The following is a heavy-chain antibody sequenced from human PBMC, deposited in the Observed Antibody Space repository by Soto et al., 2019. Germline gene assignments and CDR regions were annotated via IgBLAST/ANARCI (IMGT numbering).Heavy chain of an antibody. V-gene: IGHV4-61*08. J-gene: IGHJ5*02. CDR3: ARVRGYCSGGSCRPRGSWFDP. D-gene: IGHD2-15*01. CDR1: GGSISSGGYY. Sequence: SETLSLTCSVSGGSISSGGYYWSWIRQHPGKGLEWIGYIYYSGSTNYNPSLKSRVTISVDTSKNQFSLKLSSVTAADTAVYYCARVRGYCSGGSCRPRGSWFDPWGQGTLVTVSS. CDR2: IYYSGST.